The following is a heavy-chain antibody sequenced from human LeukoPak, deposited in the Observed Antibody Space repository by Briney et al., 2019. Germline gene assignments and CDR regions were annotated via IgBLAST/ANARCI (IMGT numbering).Heavy chain of an antibody. D-gene: IGHD3-22*01. CDR2: IYYSGST. Sequence: SETLSLTCTVSGGSISSYYWTWIRQPPGKGLEWIGYIYYSGSTNYNPSLKSRVTISVDTSKNQFSLKLSSVTAADTAVYYCARWTPSSGFTDYWGQGTLVAVSS. V-gene: IGHV4-59*01. CDR1: GGSISSYY. CDR3: ARWTPSSGFTDY. J-gene: IGHJ4*02.